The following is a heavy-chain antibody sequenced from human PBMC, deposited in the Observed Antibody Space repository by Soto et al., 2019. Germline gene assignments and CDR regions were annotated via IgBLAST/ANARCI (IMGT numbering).Heavy chain of an antibody. V-gene: IGHV5-51*01. J-gene: IGHJ4*02. Sequence: RGESLQISCKGSGYRFTNYWIAWVRQMPGKGLEWMGIIFPGDSDTRYSPSFRGQVTISADTSISTAYLQWRSLEASDSAMYYCARGLTSISNHYYSEYWGKGTQVTVSS. D-gene: IGHD2-21*02. CDR2: IFPGDSDT. CDR1: GYRFTNYW. CDR3: ARGLTSISNHYYSEY.